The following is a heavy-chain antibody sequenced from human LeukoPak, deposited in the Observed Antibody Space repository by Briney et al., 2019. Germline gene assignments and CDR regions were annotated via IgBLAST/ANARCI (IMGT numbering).Heavy chain of an antibody. V-gene: IGHV3-11*01. D-gene: IGHD3-10*01. CDR1: GFSISDHY. CDR2: VTSSGSST. J-gene: IGHJ4*02. CDR3: TRERRGSYYAFES. Sequence: GWSLRLSCAASGFSISDHYMSWIRQSPGKGLEWISYVTSSGSSTKYADSVKGRFTISRGNAKTSVALQMNSLRAEDTAVYYCTRERRGSYYAFESWGQGTLVTVSS.